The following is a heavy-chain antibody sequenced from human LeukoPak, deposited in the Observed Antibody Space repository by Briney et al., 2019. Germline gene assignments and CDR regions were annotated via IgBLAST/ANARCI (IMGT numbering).Heavy chain of an antibody. D-gene: IGHD6-13*01. J-gene: IGHJ4*02. Sequence: SVKVSCKASGGTLSSYAISWVRQAPGQGLEWMGRIIPILGIANYAQKFQGRVTITADKSTSTAYMELSSLRSEDTAVYYCARLYSSSFQHSDYWGQGTLVTVSS. V-gene: IGHV1-69*04. CDR1: GGTLSSYA. CDR2: IIPILGIA. CDR3: ARLYSSSFQHSDY.